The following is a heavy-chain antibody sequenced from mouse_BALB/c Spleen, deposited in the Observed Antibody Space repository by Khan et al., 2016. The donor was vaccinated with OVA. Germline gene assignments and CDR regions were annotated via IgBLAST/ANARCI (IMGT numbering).Heavy chain of an antibody. Sequence: RRPGAELGRPGISVTISCMGFGYTFTDYAVHWVKQCHAMSLGWFGVITTYVAHIDYNQTIKSNATMTADTSSSTACRELARLTSEDSAIYYCARGAKFAYWGKGTLVTVSA. V-gene: IGHV1S137*01. J-gene: IGHJ3*01. CDR2: ITTYVAHI. CDR3: ARGAKFAY. CDR1: GYTFTDYA.